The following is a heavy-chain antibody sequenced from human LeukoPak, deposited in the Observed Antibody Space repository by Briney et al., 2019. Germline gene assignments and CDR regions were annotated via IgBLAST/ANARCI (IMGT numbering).Heavy chain of an antibody. CDR2: IKQDGSEK. CDR3: ARERFWSGYLYYFDY. D-gene: IGHD3-3*01. J-gene: IGHJ4*02. Sequence: PGGSLRLSCAASGFTFSSYWMSWVRQAPGKGLEWVASIKQDGSEKYYVDSVKGRFTISRDNAKNSLYLQMNSLRAEDTAVYYCARERFWSGYLYYFDYWGQGTLVTVSS. V-gene: IGHV3-7*01. CDR1: GFTFSSYW.